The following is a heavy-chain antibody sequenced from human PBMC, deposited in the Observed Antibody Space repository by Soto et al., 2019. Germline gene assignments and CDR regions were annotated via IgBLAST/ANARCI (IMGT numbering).Heavy chain of an antibody. J-gene: IGHJ4*02. CDR1: GYTFTSYA. D-gene: IGHD1-26*01. Sequence: ASVKVSCKASGYTFTSYAMHWVRQAPGQRLEWMGWIIAGNGNTKYSQKFQGRVTITRDTSASTAYMELSSLRSEDTAVYYCARDPFRGSYGIDYWGQGTLVTVSS. CDR2: IIAGNGNT. V-gene: IGHV1-3*01. CDR3: ARDPFRGSYGIDY.